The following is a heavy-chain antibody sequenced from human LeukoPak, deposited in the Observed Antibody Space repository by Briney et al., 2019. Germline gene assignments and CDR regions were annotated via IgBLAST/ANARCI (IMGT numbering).Heavy chain of an antibody. V-gene: IGHV4-4*02. D-gene: IGHD2-2*01. CDR1: GVSITYSNW. CDR2: IHDDGGI. J-gene: IGHJ4*02. Sequence: SETLSLTCAVSGVSITYSNWWSWVRQPPGKGLEWIGEIHDDGGIHCNPLLKGRVAMSMDRSQNQFSLRLSSVTAADTAVYYCARDLGYQLLYWGQGIQVTVSS. CDR3: ARDLGYQLLY.